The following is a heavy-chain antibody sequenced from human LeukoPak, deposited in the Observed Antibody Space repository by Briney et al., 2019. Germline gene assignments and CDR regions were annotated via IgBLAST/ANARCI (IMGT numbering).Heavy chain of an antibody. D-gene: IGHD3-3*01. CDR2: IKQDGSEK. CDR3: ARDRDDFWYYYYMDV. V-gene: IGHV3-7*01. J-gene: IGHJ6*03. Sequence: GGSLRLSCAASGFTFSSYWMSWVRQAPGKGLEWVANIKQDGSEKCYVDSVKGRFTISRDNAKNSLYLQMNSLRAEDTAVYYCARDRDDFWYYYYMDVWGKGTTVTVSS. CDR1: GFTFSSYW.